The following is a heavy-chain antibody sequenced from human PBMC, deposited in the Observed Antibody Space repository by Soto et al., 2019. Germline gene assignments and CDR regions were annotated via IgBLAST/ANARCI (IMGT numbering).Heavy chain of an antibody. V-gene: IGHV3-23*01. CDR3: AKEWVAGTLFY. J-gene: IGHJ4*02. CDR2: ITSSGSST. Sequence: PGGSLRLSCAGSGFTLSSYAMNWVRQAPGKGLEWVSVITSSGSSTNYADSVRGRFTISRDISKNTLYLQMNSLRAEDTALYYCAKEWVAGTLFYWGQGTLVTVPS. D-gene: IGHD6-13*01. CDR1: GFTLSSYA.